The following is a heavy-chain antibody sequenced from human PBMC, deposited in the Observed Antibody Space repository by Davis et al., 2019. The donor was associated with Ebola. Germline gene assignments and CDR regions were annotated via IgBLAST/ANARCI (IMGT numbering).Heavy chain of an antibody. D-gene: IGHD2-15*01. CDR1: GFTFSSYA. CDR3: ARHDCSGGSCYRRYYFDY. V-gene: IGHV3-23*01. Sequence: GGSLRLSCAASGFTFSSYAMSWVRQAPGKGLEWVSAISCSGGSTYYADSVKGRFTISRDNSKNTLYLQMNSLRAEDTAVYYCARHDCSGGSCYRRYYFDYWGQGTLVTVSS. J-gene: IGHJ4*02. CDR2: ISCSGGST.